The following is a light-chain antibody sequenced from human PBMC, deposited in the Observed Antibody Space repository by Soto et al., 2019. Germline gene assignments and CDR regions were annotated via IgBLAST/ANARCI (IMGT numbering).Light chain of an antibody. CDR2: DAS. J-gene: IGKJ1*01. CDR3: QQYNSYSPWT. V-gene: IGKV1-5*01. CDR1: QSVNKW. Sequence: IQMNMYPSAVSASVGDRLTITRGASQSVNKWLAWFQQKPGKVTKLLIFDASTLQTGVPSRFGGGGSGTEFTLTISGLQPDDFATYYCQQYNSYSPWTFGPGTKVDI.